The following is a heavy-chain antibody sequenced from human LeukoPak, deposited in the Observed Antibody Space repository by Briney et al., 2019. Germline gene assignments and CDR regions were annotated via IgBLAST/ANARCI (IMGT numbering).Heavy chain of an antibody. V-gene: IGHV1-46*01. J-gene: IGHJ3*02. CDR2: INPSGGST. CDR3: AGLDYKDGCGREAVEI. CDR1: GYTVTGYY. Sequence: ASVMVSCKASGYTVTGYYMYWVLQAPGQGLEWMGIINPSGGSTSYAQKFQGRVTMTRDTSTSTVYMELSSLRSEDTAVYYCAGLDYKDGCGREAVEIWGQGTMVTVSS. D-gene: IGHD3-22*01.